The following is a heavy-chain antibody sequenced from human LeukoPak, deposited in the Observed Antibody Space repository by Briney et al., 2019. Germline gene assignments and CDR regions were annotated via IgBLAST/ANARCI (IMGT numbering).Heavy chain of an antibody. CDR3: ARDVSEPLMGTINSYYFDY. J-gene: IGHJ4*02. V-gene: IGHV1-18*01. D-gene: IGHD5-24*01. Sequence: ASVKVSCKASGYTFTSYGISWVRQAPGQGLEWMGWISAYNGNTNYAQKLQGRVTMTTDTSTSTAYMELRSLRSDDTAVYYCARDVSEPLMGTINSYYFDYWGQGTLVTVSS. CDR1: GYTFTSYG. CDR2: ISAYNGNT.